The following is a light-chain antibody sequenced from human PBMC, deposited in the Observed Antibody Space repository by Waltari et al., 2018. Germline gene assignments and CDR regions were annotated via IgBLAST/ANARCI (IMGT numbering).Light chain of an antibody. CDR1: QGISSY. CDR3: QQGNSYPWT. Sequence: DIQMSQSPSSLSASVGDRVTITCRASQGISSYLNWYQQKPGKAPKLLIYYANSLSSGVPSRFSGSGSVTEFTLTISSLQPEDFATYYCQQGNSYPWTFGQGTKVEIK. J-gene: IGKJ1*01. V-gene: IGKV1-17*01. CDR2: YAN.